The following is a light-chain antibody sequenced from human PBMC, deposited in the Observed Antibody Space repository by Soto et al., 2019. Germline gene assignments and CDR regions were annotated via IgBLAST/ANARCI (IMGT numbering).Light chain of an antibody. J-gene: IGLJ1*01. Sequence: QSALTQPAAVSGSPGQSIAISCTGTRSDVGAYNYVSWYQQHPGKAPKLMISEVTNRPSGVSDRFSGSKSGNKASLTISGLQAEDEADYYCSSFTSRFTFVLGTGNKVTVL. CDR1: RSDVGAYNY. V-gene: IGLV2-14*01. CDR2: EVT. CDR3: SSFTSRFTFV.